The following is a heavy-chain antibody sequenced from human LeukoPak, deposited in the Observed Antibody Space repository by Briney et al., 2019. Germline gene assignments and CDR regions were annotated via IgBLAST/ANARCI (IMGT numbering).Heavy chain of an antibody. Sequence: GGSLRLSCAASGFTVSSNYMSWVRQAPGKGLEWVSVIYSGGSTYYADSVKGRFTISRDNSKNTLYLQMNSLRAEDTAVYYCARSGYSSSWFPIDYWGQGTLVTVSS. CDR3: ARSGYSSSWFPIDY. CDR2: IYSGGST. J-gene: IGHJ4*02. V-gene: IGHV3-66*01. D-gene: IGHD6-13*01. CDR1: GFTVSSNY.